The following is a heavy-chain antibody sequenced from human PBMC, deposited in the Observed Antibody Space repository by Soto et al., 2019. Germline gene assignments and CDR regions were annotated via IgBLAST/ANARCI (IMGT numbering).Heavy chain of an antibody. CDR3: ARAIAAAGLDS. D-gene: IGHD6-13*01. V-gene: IGHV3-7*03. CDR2: IKQDGSEK. Sequence: AGGSLRLSCAASGFTFSHNWMSWVRQAPGKGLEWVANIKQDGSEKYYVDSVKGRFTVSRDNAKNSLYLQMNSLRAEDTAVYYCARAIAAAGLDSWGQGTLVAVSS. J-gene: IGHJ4*02. CDR1: GFTFSHNW.